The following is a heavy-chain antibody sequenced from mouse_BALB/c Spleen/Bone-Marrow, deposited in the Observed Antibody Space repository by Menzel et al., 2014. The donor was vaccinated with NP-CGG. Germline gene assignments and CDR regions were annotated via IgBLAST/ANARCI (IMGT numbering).Heavy chain of an antibody. CDR1: GFTFTDYY. Sequence: EVQLVESGGGLVQPGGSLRLSCATSGFTFTDYYMSWVRQPPGKALEWLGFIRNKANGYTTEYSASVKGRSTISRDNSQSILYLQMNTLRAEDSATYYCARYDVYYYFDYWGQGTTLTVSS. D-gene: IGHD2-3*01. V-gene: IGHV7-3*02. J-gene: IGHJ2*01. CDR3: ARYDVYYYFDY. CDR2: IRNKANGYTT.